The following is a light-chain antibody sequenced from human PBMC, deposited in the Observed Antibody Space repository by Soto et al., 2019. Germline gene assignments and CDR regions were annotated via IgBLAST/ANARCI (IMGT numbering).Light chain of an antibody. CDR1: QSLLNSNGNNN. J-gene: IGKJ5*01. CDR3: MQALQTPLT. Sequence: DLVMTQSPLSLPVIPGEPASISCWSSQSLLNSNGNNNLNWYLQKPGQSPQVLIYLGSNRASGVPDRFSGSGSGTDFTLRISRVEADDVGVYYCMQALQTPLTFGLRTRLEIK. CDR2: LGS. V-gene: IGKV2-28*01.